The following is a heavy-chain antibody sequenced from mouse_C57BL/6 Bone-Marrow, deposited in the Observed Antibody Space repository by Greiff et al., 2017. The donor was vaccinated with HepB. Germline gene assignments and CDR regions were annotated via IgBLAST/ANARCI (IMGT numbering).Heavy chain of an antibody. CDR2: IYPGDGDT. D-gene: IGHD2-4*01. CDR1: GYAFSSYW. Sequence: VKLQESGAELVKPGASVKISCKASGYAFSSYWMNWVKQRPGKGLEWIGQIYPGDGDTNYNGKFKGKATLTADKSSSTAYMQLSSLTSEDSAVYFCAREDDYRYFDYWGQGTTLTVSS. V-gene: IGHV1-80*01. CDR3: AREDDYRYFDY. J-gene: IGHJ2*01.